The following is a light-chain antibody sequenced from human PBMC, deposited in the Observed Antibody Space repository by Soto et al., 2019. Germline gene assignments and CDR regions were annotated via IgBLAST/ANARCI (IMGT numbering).Light chain of an antibody. Sequence: EIALTRTPGTLSLSPGERATLSCRASQSVSNNYLAWYQQKPGQAPRLLIYGASNRVTGIPDRFSGSGSGTDFTLTISRLEPEDFAVYYCQQYGSSGTVGQGTKVDSK. CDR3: QQYGSSGT. V-gene: IGKV3-20*01. CDR2: GAS. CDR1: QSVSNNY. J-gene: IGKJ1*01.